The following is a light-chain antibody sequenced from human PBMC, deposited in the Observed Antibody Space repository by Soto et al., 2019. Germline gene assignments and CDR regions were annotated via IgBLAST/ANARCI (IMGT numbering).Light chain of an antibody. CDR2: GAS. CDR1: QSVNSDY. V-gene: IGKV3-20*01. CDR3: QQYGGVPYT. Sequence: EIVLTQSPGTLSLSPGERATLSCRASQSVNSDYLVWYQQKPGQAPRLLIYGASRRATDIPDRFSGSGCGTDFTLTISRLDPEDFAVYYCQQYGGVPYTFGQGTKLEIK. J-gene: IGKJ2*01.